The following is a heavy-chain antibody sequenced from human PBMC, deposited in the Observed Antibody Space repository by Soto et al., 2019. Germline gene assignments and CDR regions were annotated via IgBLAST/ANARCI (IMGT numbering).Heavy chain of an antibody. Sequence: ASVKVSCKASGYTFTSYYMHWVRQAPGQGLEWMGIINPSGGSTSYAQKFQGRVTMTNDTSISTAYMELSRLGSDDTAVYYCARGDFDSSANYYAGWFDAWGQVTPVTVSP. J-gene: IGHJ5*02. CDR2: INPSGGST. CDR1: GYTFTSYY. D-gene: IGHD3-22*01. V-gene: IGHV1-46*01. CDR3: ARGDFDSSANYYAGWFDA.